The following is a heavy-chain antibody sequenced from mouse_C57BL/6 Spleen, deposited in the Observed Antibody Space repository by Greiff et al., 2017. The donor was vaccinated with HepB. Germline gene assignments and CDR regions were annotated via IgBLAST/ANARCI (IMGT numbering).Heavy chain of an antibody. V-gene: IGHV1-78*01. CDR1: GYTFTDHT. CDR2: IYPRDGST. CDR3: ARWGDGYYNYFDY. D-gene: IGHD2-3*01. Sequence: VQRVESDAELVKPGASVKISCKVSGYTFTDHTIHWMKQRPEQGLEWIGYIYPRDGSTKYNEKFKGKATLTADKSSSTAYMQLNSLTSEDSAVYFCARWGDGYYNYFDYWGQGTTLTVSS. J-gene: IGHJ2*01.